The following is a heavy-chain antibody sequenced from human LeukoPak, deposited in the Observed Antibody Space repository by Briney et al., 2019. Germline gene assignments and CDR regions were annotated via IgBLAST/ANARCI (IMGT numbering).Heavy chain of an antibody. CDR2: IYYSGST. CDR1: GGSISSSSYY. D-gene: IGHD5-24*01. J-gene: IGHJ3*02. Sequence: PSETLSLTCTVSGGSISSSSYYWGWIRQPPGKGREGSGSIYYSGSTYYNPSLKSRVTISVDTSKNQFSLKLSSVTAADTAVYYCARSLMALSDAFDIWGQGTMVTVSS. CDR3: ARSLMALSDAFDI. V-gene: IGHV4-39*01.